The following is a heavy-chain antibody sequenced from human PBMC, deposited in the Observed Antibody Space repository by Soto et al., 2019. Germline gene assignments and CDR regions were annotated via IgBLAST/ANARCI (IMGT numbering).Heavy chain of an antibody. Sequence: QVQLVQSGAEVKKPGSLVKVSCRASGGHFDRFALSWLRQAHGQGLEWMGGIIPFLSATTYAQKFQGRVTITADESASTLYLELRSLTSDDTAVYYCARGEDDYGDFGSMDVWGQGTSVTVSS. CDR2: IIPFLSAT. CDR1: GGHFDRFA. J-gene: IGHJ6*02. V-gene: IGHV1-69*01. CDR3: ARGEDDYGDFGSMDV. D-gene: IGHD4-17*01.